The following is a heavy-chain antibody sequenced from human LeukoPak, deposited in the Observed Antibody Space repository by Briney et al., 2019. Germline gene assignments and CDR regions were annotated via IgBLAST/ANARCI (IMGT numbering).Heavy chain of an antibody. V-gene: IGHV3-23*01. CDR2: ISGSGGST. Sequence: GGSLRLSCAASGFTFSSYAMSWVRQAPGKGLEWVSAISGSGGSTYYADSVKGRFTISRDNSKNTLYLQMNRLRAEDTAVYYCAKDSHPYHSSSWAFDYWGQGTLVTVSS. CDR1: GFTFSSYA. D-gene: IGHD6-13*01. J-gene: IGHJ4*02. CDR3: AKDSHPYHSSSWAFDY.